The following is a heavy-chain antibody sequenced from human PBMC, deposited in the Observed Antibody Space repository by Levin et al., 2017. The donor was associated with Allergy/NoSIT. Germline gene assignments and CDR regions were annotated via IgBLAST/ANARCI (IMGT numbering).Heavy chain of an antibody. V-gene: IGHV4-31*03. CDR2: IYYSGST. D-gene: IGHD3-9*01. CDR3: ATWVRYFDWLVDAFDI. J-gene: IGHJ3*02. CDR1: GGSISSGGYY. Sequence: SQTLSLTCTVSGGSISSGGYYWSWIRQHPGKGLEWIGYIYYSGSTYYNPSLKSRVTISVDTSKNQFSLKLSSVTAADTAVYYCATWVRYFDWLVDAFDIWGQGTMVTVSS.